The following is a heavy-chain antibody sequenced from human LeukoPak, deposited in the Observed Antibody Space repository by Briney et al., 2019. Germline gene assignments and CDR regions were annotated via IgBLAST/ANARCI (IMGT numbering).Heavy chain of an antibody. CDR1: GYTFTSCD. CDR3: ARGGVATEGDAFDI. D-gene: IGHD5-12*01. J-gene: IGHJ3*02. CDR2: MNPNSGNT. Sequence: ASVKVSCKASGYTFTSCDINWVRQATGQGLEWMGWMNPNSGNTGYAQKFQGRVTITRNTSISTAYMELSSLRSEDTAVYYCARGGVATEGDAFDIWGQGTMVTVSS. V-gene: IGHV1-8*03.